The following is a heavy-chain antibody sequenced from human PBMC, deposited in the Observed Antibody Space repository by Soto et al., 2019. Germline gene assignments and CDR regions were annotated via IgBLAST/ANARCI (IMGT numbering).Heavy chain of an antibody. CDR3: ARDWGCSGGSCYSASYYYGMDV. D-gene: IGHD2-15*01. J-gene: IGHJ6*02. CDR1: GFTFSSYA. V-gene: IGHV3-30-3*01. CDR2: ISYDGSNK. Sequence: QVQLVESGGGVVQPGRSLRLSCAASGFTFSSYAMHWVRQAPGKGLEWVAVISYDGSNKYYADSVKGRFTISRDNYKNTLYLQMNSLRAEDTAVYYCARDWGCSGGSCYSASYYYGMDVWGQGTTVTVSS.